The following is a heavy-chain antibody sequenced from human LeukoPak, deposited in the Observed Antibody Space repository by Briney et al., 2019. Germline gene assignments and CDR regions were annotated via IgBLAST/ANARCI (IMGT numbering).Heavy chain of an antibody. CDR2: IKHDGSER. J-gene: IGHJ4*02. V-gene: IGHV3-7*01. D-gene: IGHD6-19*01. Sequence: GGSLRLSCAASGFTVSSNEMSWVRQAPGKGLEWVANIKHDGSERDYVDSVKGRFTISRDNAKNSVYLQMNSLRAEDTAVYYCARGHSSGWYDQYYFDHWGQGTPVTVSS. CDR3: ARGHSSGWYDQYYFDH. CDR1: GFTVSSNE.